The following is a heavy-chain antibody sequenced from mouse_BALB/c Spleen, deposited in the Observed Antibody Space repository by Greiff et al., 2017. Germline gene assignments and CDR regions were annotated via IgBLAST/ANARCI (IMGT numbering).Heavy chain of an antibody. D-gene: IGHD2-4*01. V-gene: IGHV3-6*02. J-gene: IGHJ3*01. CDR3: ARGLDDYDAWFAY. CDR2: ISYDGSN. CDR1: GYSITSGYY. Sequence: EVKLMESGPGLVKPSQSLSLTCSVTGYSITSGYYWNRIRQFPGNKLVWMGYISYDGSNNYNPSLKNRISITRDTSKNQFFLKLNSVTTEDTATYYGARGLDDYDAWFAYWGQGTLGTVSA.